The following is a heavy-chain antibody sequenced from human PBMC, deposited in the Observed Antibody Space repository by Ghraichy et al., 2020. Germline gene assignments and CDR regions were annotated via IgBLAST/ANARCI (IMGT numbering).Heavy chain of an antibody. J-gene: IGHJ6*01. CDR1: GYTFSDYY. V-gene: IGHV1-2*02. CDR2: INPGGGGT. Sequence: ASVKVSCKASGYTFSDYYIHWVRQAPGQGLEWMGGINPGGGGTNYAQKFQGRVTMTRDTSITTAYMELRRLRSDDTAVYYCARDLVTGDSSYYYGLDVWGRGSTVTVS. D-gene: IGHD1-20*01. CDR3: ARDLVTGDSSYYYGLDV.